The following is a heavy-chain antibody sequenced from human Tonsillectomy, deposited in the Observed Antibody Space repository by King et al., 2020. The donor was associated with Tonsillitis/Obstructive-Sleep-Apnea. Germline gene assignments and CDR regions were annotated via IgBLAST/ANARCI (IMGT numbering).Heavy chain of an antibody. CDR1: GYTFTNYG. CDR2: ISAHNGHT. Sequence: VQLVESGAEVKKPGASVKVSCKASGYTFTNYGISWVRQAPGQGLEWMAWISAHNGHTNYAQKLQGRVTMTIDTSTSTAYMELRSLRSDDTAVYYCARDSMSHYYDSSAYYTFNYWGQGTLVTVSS. CDR3: ARDSMSHYYDSSAYYTFNY. V-gene: IGHV1-18*01. D-gene: IGHD3-22*01. J-gene: IGHJ4*02.